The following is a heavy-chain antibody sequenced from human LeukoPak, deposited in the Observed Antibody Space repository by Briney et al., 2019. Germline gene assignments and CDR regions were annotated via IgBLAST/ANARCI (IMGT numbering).Heavy chain of an antibody. V-gene: IGHV4-4*09. CDR3: ARVERSSTSCYGCFDP. CDR1: GGSISSYY. J-gene: IGHJ5*02. D-gene: IGHD2-2*01. Sequence: SETLSLTCTVSGGSISSYYWSWIRQPPGKGLEWIGYFYHSGSTYYNPSLKSRVTISADRSKNQFSLKLSSVTAADTAVYYCARVERSSTSCYGCFDPWGQGTLVTVSS. CDR2: FYHSGST.